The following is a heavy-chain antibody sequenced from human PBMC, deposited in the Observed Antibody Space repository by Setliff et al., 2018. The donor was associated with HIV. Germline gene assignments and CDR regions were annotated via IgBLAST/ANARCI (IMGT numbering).Heavy chain of an antibody. V-gene: IGHV4-4*07. J-gene: IGHJ4*02. D-gene: IGHD2-2*01. CDR3: ARSMRGYCSDTSCRTFDH. CDR2: IYSSGST. CDR1: GGSISRYH. Sequence: SETLSLTCTVSGGSISRYHWSWIRQSAGKGLEWIGRIYSSGSTKYNPSLKSRVTMSVNTAKNQFFLMLSSVTAADTAVYYCARSMRGYCSDTSCRTFDHWGQGTLVTVSS.